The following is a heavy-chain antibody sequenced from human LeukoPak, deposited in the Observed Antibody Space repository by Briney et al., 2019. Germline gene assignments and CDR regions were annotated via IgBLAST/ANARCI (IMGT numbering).Heavy chain of an antibody. V-gene: IGHV3-9*01. J-gene: IGHJ4*02. Sequence: GGSLRLSCAASGFTFDDYAMHWVRQAPGKGLEWVSGISWNSGSIGYADSVKGRFTISRDNAKNSLYPQMNSLRAEDTALYYCAKDLYGSGSYYYFDYWGQGTLVTVSS. CDR1: GFTFDDYA. CDR2: ISWNSGSI. D-gene: IGHD3-10*01. CDR3: AKDLYGSGSYYYFDY.